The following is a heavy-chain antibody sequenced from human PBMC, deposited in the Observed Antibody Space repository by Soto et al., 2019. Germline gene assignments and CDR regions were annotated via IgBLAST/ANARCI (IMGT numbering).Heavy chain of an antibody. V-gene: IGHV3-33*01. Sequence: QVQLVESGGGVVQPGRSLRISCAASRFIFSNYAMHWVRQAPGVGLEWVAVIWYDGSNKYYADSVKGRFTISRDNSKNTLYLQMNSLRVEDTAVYYCARHGKTQPTHYYKYVMDVWGQGTTVTVSS. D-gene: IGHD1-26*01. CDR2: IWYDGSNK. J-gene: IGHJ6*02. CDR3: ARHGKTQPTHYYKYVMDV. CDR1: RFIFSNYA.